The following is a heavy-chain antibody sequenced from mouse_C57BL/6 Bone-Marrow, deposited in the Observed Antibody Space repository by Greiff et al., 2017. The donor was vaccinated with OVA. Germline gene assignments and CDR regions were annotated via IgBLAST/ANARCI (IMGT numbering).Heavy chain of an antibody. J-gene: IGHJ3*01. CDR3: ARSIYYCGSSYVGFAY. CDR1: GYTFTDYY. Sequence: EVQLQQSGPELVKPGASVKISCKASGYTFTDYYMNWVKQSHGKSLEWIGDINPNNGGTSYNQKFKGKATLTVDKSSSTAYMELRSLTSEGSAVYYCARSIYYCGSSYVGFAYWGQGTLVTVSA. CDR2: INPNNGGT. V-gene: IGHV1-26*01. D-gene: IGHD1-1*01.